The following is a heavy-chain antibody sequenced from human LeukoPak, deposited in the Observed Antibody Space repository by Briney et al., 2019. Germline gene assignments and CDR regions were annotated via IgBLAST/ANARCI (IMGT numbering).Heavy chain of an antibody. Sequence: GGSLRLSCTVSGFTFRNYLMHWVRQAPGGGLVWVSRINIDETNAYADSVSGRFIISRDNAKNTLYLQMNSLKAEDTAMYFCGRGGDGIDVWGHGTTVIVSS. V-gene: IGHV3-74*01. J-gene: IGHJ3*01. CDR1: GFTFRNYL. CDR2: INIDETNA. CDR3: GRGGDGIDV.